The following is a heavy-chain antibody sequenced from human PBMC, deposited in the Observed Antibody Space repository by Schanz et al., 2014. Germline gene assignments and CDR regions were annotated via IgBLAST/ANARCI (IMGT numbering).Heavy chain of an antibody. CDR1: GYTLSKLS. V-gene: IGHV1-24*01. CDR3: ARDRDQWDGNYLDY. CDR2: LDLEDGEI. J-gene: IGHJ4*02. D-gene: IGHD1-26*01. Sequence: QVQLVQSGAEVKKAGASVKVSCKVSGYTLSKLSIHWVRQAPGKGLEWMGGLDLEDGEIVYAEQLKGRVTITADISTSTAYMDLSSLRSDDSAVYYCARDRDQWDGNYLDYWGQGTLVTVSS.